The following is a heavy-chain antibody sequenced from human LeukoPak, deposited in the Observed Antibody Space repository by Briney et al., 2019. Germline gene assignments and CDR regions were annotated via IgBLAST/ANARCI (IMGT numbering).Heavy chain of an antibody. CDR2: IYHSGST. CDR3: AREDSSTYYFDY. D-gene: IGHD2/OR15-2a*01. V-gene: IGHV4-30-2*01. J-gene: IGHJ4*02. Sequence: PSETLSLTCTVSGGSISSGGYYWSWIRQPPGKGLEWIGYIYHSGSTYYNPSLKSRVTISVDRSKNQFSLKLSSVTAADTAVYYCAREDSSTYYFDYWGQGTLVTVSS. CDR1: GGSISSGGYY.